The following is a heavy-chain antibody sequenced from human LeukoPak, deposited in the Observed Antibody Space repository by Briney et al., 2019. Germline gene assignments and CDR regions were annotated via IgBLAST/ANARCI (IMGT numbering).Heavy chain of an antibody. V-gene: IGHV3-30*18. Sequence: GGSLRLSCAASGFTFSSYGMPWVRQAPGKGLEWVAVISYDGSNKYYADSVKGRFTISRDNSKNTLYLQMNSLRAEDTAVYYCAKHSSLDYWGQGTLVTVSS. D-gene: IGHD6-13*01. CDR3: AKHSSLDY. J-gene: IGHJ4*02. CDR2: ISYDGSNK. CDR1: GFTFSSYG.